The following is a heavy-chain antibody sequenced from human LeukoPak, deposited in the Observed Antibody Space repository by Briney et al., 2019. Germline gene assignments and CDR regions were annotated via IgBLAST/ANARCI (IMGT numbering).Heavy chain of an antibody. CDR3: ARTGDYESFDY. Sequence: GGSLRLSCAASGFTFSDYYMNWIRRAPGKGLEWVSYIHSSSAYTNYADSVKGRFTISRDNVKNSLYLQMNSLRAEDTAVYYCARTGDYESFDYWGQGTLVTVSS. CDR2: IHSSSAYT. CDR1: GFTFSDYY. D-gene: IGHD4-17*01. J-gene: IGHJ4*02. V-gene: IGHV3-11*06.